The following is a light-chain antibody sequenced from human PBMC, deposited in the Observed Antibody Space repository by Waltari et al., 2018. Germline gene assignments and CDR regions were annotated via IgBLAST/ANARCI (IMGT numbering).Light chain of an antibody. CDR3: SSYTSSSRV. V-gene: IGLV2-14*03. J-gene: IGLJ2*01. CDR1: SSDVGGYNY. Sequence: ISCTGTSSDVGGYNYVSWYQQHPGKAPKLMIYDVSNRPSGVSNRFSGSKSGNTASLTISGLQAEDEADYYCSSYTSSSRVFGGGTKLTVL. CDR2: DVS.